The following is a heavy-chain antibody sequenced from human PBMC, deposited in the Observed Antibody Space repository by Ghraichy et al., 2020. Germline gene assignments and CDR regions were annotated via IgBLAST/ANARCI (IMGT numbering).Heavy chain of an antibody. CDR1: GFMFSSYW. J-gene: IGHJ4*02. CDR2: IKQDGSEK. Sequence: GGSLRLSCAASGFMFSSYWMSWVRQAPGKGLEWVANIKQDGSEKYYVDSVKGRFTISRDNAKNALYLQMNSLRAEDTAVYYCARDFDYWGQGTLVTVSS. CDR3: ARDFDY. V-gene: IGHV3-7*01.